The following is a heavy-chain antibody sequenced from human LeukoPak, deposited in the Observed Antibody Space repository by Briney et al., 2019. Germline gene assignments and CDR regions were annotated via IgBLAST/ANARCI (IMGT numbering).Heavy chain of an antibody. V-gene: IGHV1-24*01. J-gene: IGHJ4*02. Sequence: GASVKVSCKASGYTFTGYYMHWVRQAPGQGLEWMGFFDPEDGKAISAQDFQGRISITEDTSTDTVHMELTSLTSEDTAVYYCARSAVVLPYYFDSWGQGTLATVSS. CDR3: ARSAVVLPYYFDS. CDR1: GYTFTGYY. CDR2: FDPEDGKA. D-gene: IGHD6-19*01.